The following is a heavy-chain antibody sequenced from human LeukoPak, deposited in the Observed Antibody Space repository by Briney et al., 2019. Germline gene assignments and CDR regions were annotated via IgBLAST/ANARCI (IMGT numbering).Heavy chain of an antibody. Sequence: ASVKVSCKASGYTFTSYGISWVRQAPGRGLEWMGWISAYNGNTNYAQKLQGRVTMTTDTSTSTAYMELRSLRSDDTAVYYCARGAGITFGGVIYWFDPWGQGTLVTVSS. D-gene: IGHD3-16*02. J-gene: IGHJ5*02. CDR2: ISAYNGNT. V-gene: IGHV1-18*01. CDR3: ARGAGITFGGVIYWFDP. CDR1: GYTFTSYG.